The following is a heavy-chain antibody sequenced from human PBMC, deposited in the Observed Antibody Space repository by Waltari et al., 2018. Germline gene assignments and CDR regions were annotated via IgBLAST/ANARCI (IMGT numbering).Heavy chain of an antibody. V-gene: IGHV3-48*03. CDR1: GFTFSSYG. Sequence: EVQLVESGGGLVQPGGSLRLACAALGFTFSSYGMNWVRQAPGKGLEWISYISGSNTTIYYADSVKGRFTISRDDAENSLYLQMNSLRAEDTALYYCARRFDSWGQGTRVTVSS. CDR2: ISGSNTTI. CDR3: ARRFDS. J-gene: IGHJ4*02.